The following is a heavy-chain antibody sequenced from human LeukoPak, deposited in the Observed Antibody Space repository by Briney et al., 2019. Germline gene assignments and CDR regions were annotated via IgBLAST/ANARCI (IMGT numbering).Heavy chain of an antibody. D-gene: IGHD5-18*01. CDR1: GGSFSGYY. J-gene: IGHJ4*02. CDR2: INHSGST. Sequence: PSETLSLTCAVYGGSFSGYYWSWIRQPPGKGLGLDGEINHSGSTNYNPSLKSRVTISVDTSKNQFSLKLSSVTAADTAVYYCARGRPFSYDYWGQGTLVTVSS. CDR3: ARGRPFSYDY. V-gene: IGHV4-34*01.